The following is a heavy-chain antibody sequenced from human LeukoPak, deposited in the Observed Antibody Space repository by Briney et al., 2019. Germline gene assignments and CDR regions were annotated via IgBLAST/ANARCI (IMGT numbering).Heavy chain of an antibody. CDR3: ARGRVDTAMVTEAFDI. CDR2: INHSGST. J-gene: IGHJ3*02. Sequence: SETLSLTCAVYGGSFCGYYWSWIRQPPGKGLEWIGEINHSGSTNYNPSLKSRVTISVDTSKNQFSLKLSSVTAADTAVYYCARGRVDTAMVTEAFDIWGQGTMVTVSS. V-gene: IGHV4-34*01. D-gene: IGHD5-18*01. CDR1: GGSFCGYY.